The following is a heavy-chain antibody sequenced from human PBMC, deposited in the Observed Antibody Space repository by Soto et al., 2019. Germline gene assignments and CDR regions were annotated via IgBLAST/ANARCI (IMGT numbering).Heavy chain of an antibody. D-gene: IGHD6-13*01. CDR3: ARGYSSSWPYYYYYYMDV. CDR2: INHRGST. J-gene: IGHJ6*03. V-gene: IGHV4-34*01. Sequence: QVQLQQWGAGLLKPSETLSLTCAVYGGSFSGYYWSWIRQPPGKGLEWNGEINHRGSTNYNPSLKSRVTISIDTSKNQFSLKLSSVTAADTAVYYCARGYSSSWPYYYYYYMDVWGKGTTVTVSS. CDR1: GGSFSGYY.